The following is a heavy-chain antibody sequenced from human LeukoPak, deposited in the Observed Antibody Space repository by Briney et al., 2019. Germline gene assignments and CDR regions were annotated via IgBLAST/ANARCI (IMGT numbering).Heavy chain of an antibody. J-gene: IGHJ4*02. CDR2: IYPGDSDT. V-gene: IGHV5-51*01. CDR3: ATGYSSSWYLIDY. CDR1: GYTFTSYW. D-gene: IGHD6-13*01. Sequence: GESLKISCKGSGYTFTSYWVGWVRQMPGKGLEWMGIIYPGDSDTRYSPSFQGQVTISADKSISTAYLQWSSLKASDTAMYYCATGYSSSWYLIDYWGQGTLVTVSS.